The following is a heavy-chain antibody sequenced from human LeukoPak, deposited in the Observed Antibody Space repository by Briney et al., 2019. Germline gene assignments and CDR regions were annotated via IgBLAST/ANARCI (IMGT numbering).Heavy chain of an antibody. CDR1: GGSISSYY. CDR3: ARGGYYYGSGS. Sequence: SETLSLTCTVSGGSISSYYWSWIRQPPGKGLEWIGYIYYSGSTNYNPSLKSRVTISVDTSKNQFSLKLSSVTAADTAVYYCARGGYYYGSGSWGQGTLVTVSS. J-gene: IGHJ4*02. CDR2: IYYSGST. V-gene: IGHV4-59*01. D-gene: IGHD3-10*01.